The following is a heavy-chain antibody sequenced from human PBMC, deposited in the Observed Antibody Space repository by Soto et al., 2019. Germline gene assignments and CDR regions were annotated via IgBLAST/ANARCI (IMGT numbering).Heavy chain of an antibody. D-gene: IGHD3-3*01. J-gene: IGHJ6*02. CDR1: GGSISSSSYY. CDR2: IYYSGST. Sequence: SETLSLTCTVSGGSISSSSYYWGWIRQPPGKGLEWIGSIYYSGSTYYNPSLKSRVTISVDTSKNQFSLKLSSVTAADTAVYYCYLSQSFYDFWSGHYLYYGMDVWGQGTTVTFSS. V-gene: IGHV4-39*01. CDR3: YLSQSFYDFWSGHYLYYGMDV.